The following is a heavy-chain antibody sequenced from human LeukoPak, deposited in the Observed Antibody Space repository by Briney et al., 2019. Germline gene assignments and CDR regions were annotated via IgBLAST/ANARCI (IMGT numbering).Heavy chain of an antibody. CDR1: GYTFTSYD. V-gene: IGHV1-8*02. J-gene: IGHJ6*04. CDR3: AGSSTYYYDGSGSRTMDV. D-gene: IGHD3-22*01. CDR2: MNPNSGNT. Sequence: ASVKVSCKASGYTFTSYDINWVRQATGQGLEWMGWMNPNSGNTGYAQKFQGRVTMTRNTSISTAYMELSSLRSEDTAVYYCAGSSTYYYDGSGSRTMDVWGKGTTVTVSS.